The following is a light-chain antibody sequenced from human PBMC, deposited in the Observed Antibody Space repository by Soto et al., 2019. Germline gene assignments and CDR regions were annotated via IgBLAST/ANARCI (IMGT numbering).Light chain of an antibody. Sequence: EIVLTQSPGTLSLSPGERATLSCRASQSVSSSYLAWYQQKPGQAPRLLIYGASSRATGIPDRFSGRGSGTAFTLTISRLEPEDFAVYYCQQYGSSAPTTFGQGTKVDIK. CDR3: QQYGSSAPTT. V-gene: IGKV3-20*01. CDR1: QSVSSSY. CDR2: GAS. J-gene: IGKJ1*01.